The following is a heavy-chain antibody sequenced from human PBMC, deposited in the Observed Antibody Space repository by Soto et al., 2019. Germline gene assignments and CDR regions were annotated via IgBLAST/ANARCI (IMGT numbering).Heavy chain of an antibody. D-gene: IGHD1-1*01. V-gene: IGHV1-2*02. Sequence: ASVKVSCKAPRYIFTAYFMHWVRQAPGQGLEWMGWIDPNNGATHYGLSFQGRVTMTRDTSISTAYMELSSLRSDDTAVYYCASHDPGARFDPWGQGTLVTVSS. J-gene: IGHJ5*02. CDR2: IDPNNGAT. CDR1: RYIFTAYF. CDR3: ASHDPGARFDP.